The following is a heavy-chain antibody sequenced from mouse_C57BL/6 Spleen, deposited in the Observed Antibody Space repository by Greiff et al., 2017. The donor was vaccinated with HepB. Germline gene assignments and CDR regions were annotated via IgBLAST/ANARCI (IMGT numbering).Heavy chain of an antibody. CDR2: IDPSDSYT. D-gene: IGHD1-1*01. CDR1: GYTFTSYW. V-gene: IGHV1-50*01. CDR3: ARKDGSPCAY. J-gene: IGHJ3*01. Sequence: VQLQQPGAELVKPGASVKLSCKASGYTFTSYWMQWVKQRPGQGLEWIGEIDPSDSYTNYNQKFKGKATLTVDTSSSTAYMQLSSLTSEDSAVYYCARKDGSPCAYWGQGTLVTVSA.